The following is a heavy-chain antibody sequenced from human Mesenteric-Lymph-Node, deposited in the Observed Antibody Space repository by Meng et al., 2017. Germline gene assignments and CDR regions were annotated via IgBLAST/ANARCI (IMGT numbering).Heavy chain of an antibody. CDR1: GGSISSGDYY. V-gene: IGHV4-30-4*01. Sequence: QLTESGPGLVKPSPTLSLTCTVSGGSISSGDYYWSWIRQPPGKGLEWIGHIYYSGSTSYNPSLKSRVTISVDTSNNQFSLKLSSVTAADTAVYYCARVGWRQWSFDLWGRGTLVTVSS. CDR3: ARVGWRQWSFDL. D-gene: IGHD5-18*01. J-gene: IGHJ2*01. CDR2: IYYSGST.